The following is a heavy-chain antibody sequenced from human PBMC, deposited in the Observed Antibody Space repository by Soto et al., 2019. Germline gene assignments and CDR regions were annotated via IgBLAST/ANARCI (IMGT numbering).Heavy chain of an antibody. CDR2: IYYSGST. J-gene: IGHJ4*02. V-gene: IGHV4-31*03. CDR3: ARGDSGYYDSSGYYSY. Sequence: QVQLQESGPGLVKPSQTLSLTCTVSGGSISSGGYYWSWIRQHPGKGLEWIGYIYYSGSTYYNPSLXRXVXKXXDTSKTRFSLKLRSATAADTAVYYCARGDSGYYDSSGYYSYWGQGTLVTVSS. CDR1: GGSISSGGYY. D-gene: IGHD3-22*01.